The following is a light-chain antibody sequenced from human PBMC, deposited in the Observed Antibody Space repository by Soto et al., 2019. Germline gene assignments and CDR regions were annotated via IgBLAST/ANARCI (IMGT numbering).Light chain of an antibody. CDR2: EVS. J-gene: IGLJ1*01. CDR3: YSYARITTFDYV. Sequence: QSVLTQPASVSGSPGQSITISCTGTSSDVGGYNLVSWYQQHPGKAPKLMIYEVSTRPSGLSNRFSRSKSDNTASLTIPALQAEYAADYYCYSYARITTFDYVFGTGTKLTVL. CDR1: SSDVGGYNL. V-gene: IGLV2-23*02.